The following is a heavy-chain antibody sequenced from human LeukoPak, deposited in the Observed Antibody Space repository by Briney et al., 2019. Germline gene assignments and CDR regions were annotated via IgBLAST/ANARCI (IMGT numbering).Heavy chain of an antibody. V-gene: IGHV1-18*03. Sequence: ASVKVSCKASGYTFTSYGISWVRQAPGQGLEWMGWISAYNGNTNYAQKLQGRVTMTTDTSTSTAYMELRSLRSDDMAVYYCARLYCSSTSCYISGWFDPWGQGTLVTVSS. D-gene: IGHD2-2*02. CDR1: GYTFTSYG. J-gene: IGHJ5*02. CDR3: ARLYCSSTSCYISGWFDP. CDR2: ISAYNGNT.